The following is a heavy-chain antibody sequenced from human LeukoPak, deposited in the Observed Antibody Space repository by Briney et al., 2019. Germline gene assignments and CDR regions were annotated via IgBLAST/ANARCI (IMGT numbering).Heavy chain of an antibody. V-gene: IGHV4-31*03. Sequence: PSQTLSLTCTVSGGSISSGGYYWSWIRQHPGKGLEWIGYIYYSGSTYYNPSLKSRVTISVDTSKNQFSLKLSSVTAADTAVYYSARGSLTYYDSSGYYYRAFDIWGQGTMVTVSS. CDR2: IYYSGST. CDR1: GGSISSGGYY. J-gene: IGHJ3*02. D-gene: IGHD3-22*01. CDR3: ARGSLTYYDSSGYYYRAFDI.